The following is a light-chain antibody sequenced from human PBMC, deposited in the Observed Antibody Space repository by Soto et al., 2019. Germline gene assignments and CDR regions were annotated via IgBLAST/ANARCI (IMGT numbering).Light chain of an antibody. Sequence: EIVLTQSPGTLSLSPGERATLSCRASQSVSSSYLAWYQQKPGQAPRLLIYGASSRATGIPDRFSGSGSGTDFTLTISRLEPEDFAVYYCHQYDPSPLTFGGGTKVEI. V-gene: IGKV3-20*01. CDR2: GAS. CDR3: HQYDPSPLT. CDR1: QSVSSSY. J-gene: IGKJ4*01.